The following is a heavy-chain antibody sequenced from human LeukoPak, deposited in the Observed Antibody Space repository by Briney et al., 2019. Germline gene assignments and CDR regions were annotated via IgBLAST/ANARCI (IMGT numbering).Heavy chain of an antibody. CDR1: GGSISSYY. Sequence: SETLSLTCTVSGGSISSYYWSWIRQPPGKGLEWIGYIYYSGSTNYNPSLKSRVTISVDTSKNQFSLKLSSVTAADTAVYYCARDGMATMFDYWGQGTLVTVSS. J-gene: IGHJ4*02. D-gene: IGHD5-24*01. CDR2: IYYSGST. CDR3: ARDGMATMFDY. V-gene: IGHV4-59*01.